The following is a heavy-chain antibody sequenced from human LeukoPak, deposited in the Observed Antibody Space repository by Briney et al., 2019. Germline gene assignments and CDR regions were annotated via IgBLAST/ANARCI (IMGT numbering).Heavy chain of an antibody. Sequence: GEPLKISCKGSGYTFTTYWIGWVRQMPGEVVEWLAIIYPGDSAPRHSPSFQGQVTISADKSISTALRQWSSLTASDTAMYYCARHGGDGTRDPFDYWGQGTLVTVSA. CDR3: ARHGGDGTRDPFDY. J-gene: IGHJ4*02. V-gene: IGHV5-51*01. CDR1: GYTFTTYW. D-gene: IGHD3-16*01. CDR2: IYPGDSAP.